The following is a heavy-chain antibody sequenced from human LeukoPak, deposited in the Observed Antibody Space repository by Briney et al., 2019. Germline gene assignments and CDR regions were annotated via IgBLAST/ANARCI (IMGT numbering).Heavy chain of an antibody. CDR1: GFTFSTYA. D-gene: IGHD2/OR15-2a*01. CDR2: INSDGSST. CDR3: ARGRGTIYMFDY. J-gene: IGHJ4*02. Sequence: GGSLRLSCAASGFTFSTYAMTWVRQAPGKGLVWVSRINSDGSSTTYADSVKGRFTISRDNARNTLYLQMNSLRAEDTAVYYCARGRGTIYMFDYWGQGTLVTVSS. V-gene: IGHV3-74*01.